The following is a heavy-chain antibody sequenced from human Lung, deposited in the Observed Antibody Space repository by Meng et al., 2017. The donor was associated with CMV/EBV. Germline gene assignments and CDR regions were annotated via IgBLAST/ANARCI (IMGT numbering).Heavy chain of an antibody. CDR3: ASRTGTPKRGCNWFDP. V-gene: IGHV1-69*10. D-gene: IGHD1-7*01. CDR1: GGTFNNHA. CDR2: IIPILGIA. Sequence: SXXVSXXASGGTFNNHAVSWVRQAPGQGLEWMGGIIPILGIANYAQKFQGRVTITADKSTSTAYMELSSLRSEDTAVYYCASRTGTPKRGCNWFDPWGQGTLVTVSS. J-gene: IGHJ5*02.